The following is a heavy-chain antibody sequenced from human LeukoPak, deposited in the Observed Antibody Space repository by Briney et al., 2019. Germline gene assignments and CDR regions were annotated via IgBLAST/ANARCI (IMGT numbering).Heavy chain of an antibody. Sequence: KTSETLSLTCTVSGGSISSYYWSWIRQPPGKGLEWIGYIYYSGSTNYNPPLKSRVTISVGTSKNQFSLKLSSVTAADTAVYYCARARIYCSSTSCHNWFDPWGQGTLVTVSS. V-gene: IGHV4-59*12. CDR1: GGSISSYY. CDR2: IYYSGST. D-gene: IGHD2-2*01. CDR3: ARARIYCSSTSCHNWFDP. J-gene: IGHJ5*02.